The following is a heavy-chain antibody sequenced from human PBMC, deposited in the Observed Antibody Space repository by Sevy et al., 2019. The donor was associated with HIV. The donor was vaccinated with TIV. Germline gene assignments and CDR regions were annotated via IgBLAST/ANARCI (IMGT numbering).Heavy chain of an antibody. V-gene: IGHV3-48*02. CDR1: GFTFSSYS. J-gene: IGHJ6*03. Sequence: GGSLRLSCAASGFTFSSYSMNWVRQAPGKGLEWVSYISSSSSTIYYADSVKGRFTISRDNAKNSLYLQMNSLRDEDTAVYYCARDHSNTDLYYYYYMDVRGKGTTLTVS. CDR2: ISSSSSTI. CDR3: ARDHSNTDLYYYYYMDV. D-gene: IGHD4-4*01.